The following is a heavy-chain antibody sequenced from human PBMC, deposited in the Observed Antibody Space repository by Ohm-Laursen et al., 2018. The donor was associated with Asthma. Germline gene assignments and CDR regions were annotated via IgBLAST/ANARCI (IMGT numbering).Heavy chain of an antibody. Sequence: SLRLSCTASGFIFSNYGMHWVRQAPGKGLEWVAVIWYDGSNKYYGDSVKGRFTISRDNSKNTVYLQMNSLRAEDTAVYYCAKVSLRFLEWLSFDYWGQGTLVTVSS. J-gene: IGHJ4*02. V-gene: IGHV3-33*06. CDR2: IWYDGSNK. CDR3: AKVSLRFLEWLSFDY. CDR1: GFIFSNYG. D-gene: IGHD3-3*01.